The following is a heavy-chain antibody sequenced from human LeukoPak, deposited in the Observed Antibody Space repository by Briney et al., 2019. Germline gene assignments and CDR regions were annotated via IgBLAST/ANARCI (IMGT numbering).Heavy chain of an antibody. D-gene: IGHD3-22*01. Sequence: PGGSLRLSCAASGFTFSSYWMHWVRQAPGKGLVWVSRINSDGSSTSYADSVKGRFTISRDNAKNTLYLQMNSLRAEDTAVYYCARDQGTGYYDSSGYSGAFDIWGQGTMVTVSS. V-gene: IGHV3-74*01. CDR2: INSDGSST. J-gene: IGHJ3*02. CDR1: GFTFSSYW. CDR3: ARDQGTGYYDSSGYSGAFDI.